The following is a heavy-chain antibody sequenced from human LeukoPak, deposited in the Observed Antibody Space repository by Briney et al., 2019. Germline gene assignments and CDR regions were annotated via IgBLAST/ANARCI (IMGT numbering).Heavy chain of an antibody. D-gene: IGHD5-24*01. CDR1: GGTFSSYA. CDR3: ASLTSLEMATTY. CDR2: IIPIFGTA. V-gene: IGHV1-69*13. J-gene: IGHJ4*02. Sequence: SVKVSCKASGGTFSSYAISWVRQAPGQGLEWMGGIIPIFGTANYAQKFQGRVTITADESTSTAYMELSSLRSEDTAVYYCASLTSLEMATTYWGQGTLVTVSS.